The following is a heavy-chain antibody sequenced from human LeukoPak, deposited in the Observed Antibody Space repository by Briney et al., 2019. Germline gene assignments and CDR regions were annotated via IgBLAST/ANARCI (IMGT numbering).Heavy chain of an antibody. V-gene: IGHV1-8*01. J-gene: IGHJ4*02. CDR3: ARVAGNCGGDCYRLLY. CDR1: GYTFTTYD. CDR2: MNPNSGNT. D-gene: IGHD2-21*01. Sequence: ASVKASCKASGYTFTTYDINWVRQATGQGLEWLGWMNPNSGNTGYAQKFQGRVTVTRNISITTAYMELTNLRSEDTAVYYCARVAGNCGGDCYRLLYWGQGTLVTVSS.